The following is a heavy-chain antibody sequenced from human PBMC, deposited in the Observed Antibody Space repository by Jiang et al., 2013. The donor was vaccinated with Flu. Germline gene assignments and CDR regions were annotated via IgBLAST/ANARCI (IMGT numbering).Heavy chain of an antibody. J-gene: IGHJ4*02. CDR2: PITARAAP. D-gene: IGHD6-19*01. CDR3: ARHGAVAVVGTLFDY. CDR1: GDSISDYY. Sequence: KPSETLSLTCSVSGDSISDYYWSWIRQAPTGRDWNGLGIPITARAAPTTTPPSKSRVTISVDPSKNQFSLRLSSVTAADTAVYYCARHGAVAVVGTLFDYWGQGALVTVSS. V-gene: IGHV4-59*08.